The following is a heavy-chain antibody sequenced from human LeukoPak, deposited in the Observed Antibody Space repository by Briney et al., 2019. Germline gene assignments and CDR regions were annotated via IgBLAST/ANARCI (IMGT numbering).Heavy chain of an antibody. D-gene: IGHD2-2*01. J-gene: IGHJ5*02. CDR1: GGSFSGCY. CDR2: INHSGST. Sequence: SETLSLTCAVYGGSFSGCYWSWIRQPPGKGLEWIGEINHSGSTNYNPSLKSRVTISVDTSKNQFSLKLSSVTAADTAVYYCARHVIVVGRPFDPWGQGTLVTVSS. V-gene: IGHV4-34*01. CDR3: ARHVIVVGRPFDP.